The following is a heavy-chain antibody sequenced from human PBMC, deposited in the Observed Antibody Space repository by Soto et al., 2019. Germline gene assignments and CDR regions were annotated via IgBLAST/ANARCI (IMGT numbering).Heavy chain of an antibody. J-gene: IGHJ4*02. V-gene: IGHV1-46*03. CDR1: GYSFTSYY. CDR2: INPSGGST. Sequence: ASVKVSCKAAGYSFTSYYMHLLLQAPGQGLEWMGIINPSGGSTSYAQKFQGRATMTRDTSTSTVYRELSSLRSEDTAVYYCARVFRDYDILTGYQIGYWGQRPLVTVSS. D-gene: IGHD3-9*01. CDR3: ARVFRDYDILTGYQIGY.